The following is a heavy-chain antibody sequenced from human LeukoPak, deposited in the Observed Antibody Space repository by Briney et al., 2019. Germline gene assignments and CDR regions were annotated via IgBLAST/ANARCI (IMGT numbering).Heavy chain of an antibody. J-gene: IGHJ4*02. CDR2: IYYSGST. D-gene: IGHD3-22*01. Sequence: SETLSLTCTVSGGSISRYYWSWIRQPPGKGLEWIGYIYYSGSTNYNPSLKSRVTISVDTSKNQFSLKLSSVTAADTAVYYCAGSSGYYYFDYWGQGTLVTVSS. CDR1: GGSISRYY. V-gene: IGHV4-59*01. CDR3: AGSSGYYYFDY.